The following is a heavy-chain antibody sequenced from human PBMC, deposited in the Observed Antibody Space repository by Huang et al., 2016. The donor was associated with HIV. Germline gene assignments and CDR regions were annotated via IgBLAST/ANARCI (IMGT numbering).Heavy chain of an antibody. V-gene: IGHV3-21*01. CDR1: GFSLDSYN. J-gene: IGHJ4*02. Sequence: EVQLVESGGGLVKPGGSLRLSCAASGFSLDSYNMSWVRQTPGKGLQSCSSISHSSSFIDYAEAGKGLCSISRDNAKNSLYLQMNNLRGEDTAVYYCARDRGQQLSPFDSWGQGTLVTVSS. CDR2: ISHSSSFI. D-gene: IGHD6-13*01. CDR3: ARDRGQQLSPFDS.